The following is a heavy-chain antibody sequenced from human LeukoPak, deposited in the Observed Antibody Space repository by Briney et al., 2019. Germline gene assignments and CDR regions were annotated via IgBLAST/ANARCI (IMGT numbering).Heavy chain of an antibody. D-gene: IGHD2-15*01. V-gene: IGHV3-33*01. CDR1: GFTFSSYG. CDR3: ARDEGCSGGSCYSKYNWFDP. Sequence: GGSLRLSCAASGFTFSSYGMHWVRQAPGKGLEWVAVIWYDGSNKYYADSVKGRFTISRDNSKNTLYLQMNSLRAEDTAVYYCARDEGCSGGSCYSKYNWFDPWGQGTLVTVSS. CDR2: IWYDGSNK. J-gene: IGHJ5*02.